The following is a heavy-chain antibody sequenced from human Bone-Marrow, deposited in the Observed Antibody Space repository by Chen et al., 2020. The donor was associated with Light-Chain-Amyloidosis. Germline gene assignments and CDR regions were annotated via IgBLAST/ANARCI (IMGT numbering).Heavy chain of an antibody. Sequence: EVQLEQSGPEVKKPGESLKISCKGSGYTFPNYLIGWVRQMPGKGLEWMGVIYPDDSDASYSPSFEGQVTISADKSIPTAYLQWRSLKASDTAMYYCARRRDGYNFDYWGQGTLVTVSS. CDR2: IYPDDSDA. CDR3: ARRRDGYNFDY. D-gene: IGHD5-12*01. V-gene: IGHV5-51*01. J-gene: IGHJ4*02. CDR1: GYTFPNYL.